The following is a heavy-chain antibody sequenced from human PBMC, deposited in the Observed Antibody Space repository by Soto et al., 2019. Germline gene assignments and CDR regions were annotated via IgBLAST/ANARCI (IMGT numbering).Heavy chain of an antibody. CDR3: ARGDYYDSSGYNNNWFDP. CDR2: IDYSGTA. V-gene: IGHV4-39*07. J-gene: IGHJ5*02. D-gene: IGHD3-22*01. CDR1: GVSISSTSYN. Sequence: SETLSITCHVSGVSISSTSYNWGWIRQPPVKVLEWIGPIDYSGTAHYNPSLKSRITMSAYTSKNQFSLKLSSVTAADTAVYYCARGDYYDSSGYNNNWFDPWGQGTLVTVSS.